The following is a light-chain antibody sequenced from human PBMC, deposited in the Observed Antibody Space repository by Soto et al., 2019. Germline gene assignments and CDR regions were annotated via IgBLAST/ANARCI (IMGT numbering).Light chain of an antibody. CDR2: DVS. Sequence: EIVLTQSPATLSLSPGERATLSCRASQSVSSYLAWYQQKPGQAPRLFIYDVSNRATGIPARFSGSGSGTDFALTISSREPEDFAVYYCQQSSNWSLTFGGGTKVEI. CDR3: QQSSNWSLT. V-gene: IGKV3-11*01. J-gene: IGKJ4*01. CDR1: QSVSSY.